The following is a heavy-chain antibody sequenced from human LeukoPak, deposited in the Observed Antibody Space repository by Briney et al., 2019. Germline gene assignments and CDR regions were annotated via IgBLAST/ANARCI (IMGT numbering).Heavy chain of an antibody. Sequence: PGGSLRLSCAASGLIFCNFDMHSVRQAPGKGLEYVSSISAGGGSTYYAASVKGRFTISRDAVKDTLYLQMGSVRIEDTAVYYCARGGLESPWSGYNAPDFWGQGALVAVSS. CDR2: ISAGGGST. CDR3: ARGGLESPWSGYNAPDF. CDR1: GLIFCNFD. J-gene: IGHJ4*02. D-gene: IGHD3-3*01. V-gene: IGHV3-64*02.